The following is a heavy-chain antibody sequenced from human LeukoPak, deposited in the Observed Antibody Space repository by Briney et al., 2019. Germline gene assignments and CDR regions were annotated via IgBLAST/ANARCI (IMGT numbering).Heavy chain of an antibody. D-gene: IGHD3-22*01. J-gene: IGHJ4*02. CDR2: IWYDGSNK. V-gene: IGHV3-33*01. CDR1: GFTFSSYG. Sequence: PGRSLRLSCAASGFTFSSYGMHWVRQAPGKGLEWVAVIWYDGSNKYYADSVKGRFTISRDNSKNTLYLQMNSLRAEDTAVCYCARDKKDYDSSGYIDYWGQGTLVTVSS. CDR3: ARDKKDYDSSGYIDY.